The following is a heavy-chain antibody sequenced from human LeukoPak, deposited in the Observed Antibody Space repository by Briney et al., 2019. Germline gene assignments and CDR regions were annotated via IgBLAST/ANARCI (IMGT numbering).Heavy chain of an antibody. V-gene: IGHV4-59*01. Sequence: PSETLSLTCTVSGGSINSYYWSWIRQPPGKGLEWIGYIYYSGSTNYNPSLKSRVTMSVDTSKNQFSLKLSSVTAVDTAVYYCARLRYIGAYNSIDYWGQGTLVTVSS. J-gene: IGHJ4*02. D-gene: IGHD1-26*01. CDR2: IYYSGST. CDR1: GGSINSYY. CDR3: ARLRYIGAYNSIDY.